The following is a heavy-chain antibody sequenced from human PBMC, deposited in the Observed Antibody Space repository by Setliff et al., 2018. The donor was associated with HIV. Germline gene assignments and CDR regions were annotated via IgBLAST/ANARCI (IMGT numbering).Heavy chain of an antibody. CDR3: ARVVYTYYYMDV. Sequence: LSLTCTVSGASIGRGNYYWTWIRQRPGKGLEWIAFIYYSGSTYYSPSLKSRLMISVDTSKNQFSLNMTSVTAADTAVYFCARVVYTYYYMDVWGKGTTVTVSS. D-gene: IGHD4-4*01. CDR2: IYYSGST. J-gene: IGHJ6*03. V-gene: IGHV4-30-4*08. CDR1: GASIGRGNYY.